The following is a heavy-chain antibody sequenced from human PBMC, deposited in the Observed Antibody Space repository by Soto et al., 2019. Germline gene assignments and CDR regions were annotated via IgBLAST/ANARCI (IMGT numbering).Heavy chain of an antibody. J-gene: IGHJ6*02. CDR2: ISYDGSNK. D-gene: IGHD1-26*01. Sequence: GGSLRLSCAASGFTFSSYGMHWVRQAPGKGLEWVAVISYDGSNKYYADSVKGRFTISRDNSKNTLYLQMNSLRAEDTAVYYCAKDKEVDLYYYYGMDVWGQGTTVTVSS. V-gene: IGHV3-30*18. CDR1: GFTFSSYG. CDR3: AKDKEVDLYYYYGMDV.